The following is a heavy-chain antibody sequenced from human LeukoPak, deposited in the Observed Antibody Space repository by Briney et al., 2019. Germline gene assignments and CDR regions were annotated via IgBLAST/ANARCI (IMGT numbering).Heavy chain of an antibody. D-gene: IGHD5-18*01. Sequence: PSETLSLTCAVSGGSISSGGYSWSWIRQPPGKGLEWIGYIYHSGSTYYNPSLKSRVTISVDRSKNQFSLKLSSVTAADTAVYYCARAGGYSYGSPLLYNWFDPGGQGTLVNVSS. V-gene: IGHV4-30-2*01. CDR2: IYHSGST. J-gene: IGHJ5*02. CDR1: GGSISSGGYS. CDR3: ARAGGYSYGSPLLYNWFDP.